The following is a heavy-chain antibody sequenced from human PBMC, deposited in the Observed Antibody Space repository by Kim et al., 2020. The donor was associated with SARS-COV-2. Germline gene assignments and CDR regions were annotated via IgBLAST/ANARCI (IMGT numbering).Heavy chain of an antibody. V-gene: IGHV5-51*01. Sequence: GESLKISCKGSGYSFTSYWIGWVRQMPGKGLEWMGIIYPGDSDTRYSPSFQGQVTISADKSISTAYLQWSSLKASDTAMYYCAMTYYYDSSGYRYWGQGTLVTVSS. CDR3: AMTYYYDSSGYRY. J-gene: IGHJ4*02. D-gene: IGHD3-22*01. CDR1: GYSFTSYW. CDR2: IYPGDSDT.